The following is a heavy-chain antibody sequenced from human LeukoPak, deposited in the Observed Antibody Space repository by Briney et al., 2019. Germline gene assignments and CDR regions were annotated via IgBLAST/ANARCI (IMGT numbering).Heavy chain of an antibody. J-gene: IGHJ4*02. CDR2: ITGDGGHT. CDR1: GFTFSSYG. Sequence: GGSLRLSCAASGFTFSSYGMHWARQAPGKGLEYVSAITGDGGHTFYANSVRGRFTISRDNSKSTLYLQMGSPTADDMAVYYCARLGSGSSSENWGQGTLVTVSS. D-gene: IGHD3-10*01. CDR3: ARLGSGSSSEN. V-gene: IGHV3-64*01.